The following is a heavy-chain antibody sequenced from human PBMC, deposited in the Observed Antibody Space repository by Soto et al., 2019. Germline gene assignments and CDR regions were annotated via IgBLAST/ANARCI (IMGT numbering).Heavy chain of an antibody. CDR3: ARVNDRYSYGRKPYNWFDP. J-gene: IGHJ5*02. CDR1: GGTFSSYA. CDR2: IIPIFGTA. D-gene: IGHD5-18*01. V-gene: IGHV1-69*13. Sequence: GASVKVSCKASGGTFSSYAISWVRQAPGQGLEWMGGIIPIFGTANYAQKFQGRVTITADESTSTAYMELSSLRSEDTAVYYCARVNDRYSYGRKPYNWFDPWGQGTLVTVSS.